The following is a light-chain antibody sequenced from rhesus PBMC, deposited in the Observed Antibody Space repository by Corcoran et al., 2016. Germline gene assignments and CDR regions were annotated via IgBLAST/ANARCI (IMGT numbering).Light chain of an antibody. CDR1: QNIYSN. J-gene: IGKJ4*01. CDR2: AAS. V-gene: IGKV1S12*01. Sequence: DIQMTQSPSALSASVGDRVTISCRSSQNIYSNLAWCHQKPGKAHRLLIYAASSLQTGIPSRFIGSGSEREFTPTIRMLPPEDSAAYYCQNYYDTPLTFGGGTKVQRK. CDR3: QNYYDTPLT.